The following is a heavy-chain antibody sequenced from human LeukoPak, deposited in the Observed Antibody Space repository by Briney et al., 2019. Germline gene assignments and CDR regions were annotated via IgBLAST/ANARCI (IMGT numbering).Heavy chain of an antibody. CDR2: INPSGGST. CDR1: GYTFTSYY. J-gene: IGHJ4*02. Sequence: ASVKVSCKASGYTFTSYYMHWVRLALGQGLEWMGIINPSGGSTSYAQKFQGRVTMTRDTSTSTVYMELSSLRSEDTAVYYCIRVGPMGDYWGQGTLVTVSS. V-gene: IGHV1-46*01. D-gene: IGHD1-26*01. CDR3: IRVGPMGDY.